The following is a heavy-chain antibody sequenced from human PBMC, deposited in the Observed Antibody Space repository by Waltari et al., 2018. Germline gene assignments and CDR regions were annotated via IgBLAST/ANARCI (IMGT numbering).Heavy chain of an antibody. CDR1: GYTFTSYG. V-gene: IGHV1-18*01. Sequence: QVQLVQSGAEVKKPGASVKVSCKASGYTFTSYGISWVRQAPGQGLEWMGWISAYNGNTNYAQKLQGRVTMTTDTSTSTAYMELRSLRSDDTAVYYCARDWGLYGSGSSGGRYRYFDYWGQGTLVTVSS. J-gene: IGHJ4*02. D-gene: IGHD3-10*01. CDR2: ISAYNGNT. CDR3: ARDWGLYGSGSSGGRYRYFDY.